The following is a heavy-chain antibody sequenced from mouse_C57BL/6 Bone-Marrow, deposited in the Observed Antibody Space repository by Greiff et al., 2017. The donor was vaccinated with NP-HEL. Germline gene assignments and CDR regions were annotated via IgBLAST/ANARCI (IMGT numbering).Heavy chain of an antibody. D-gene: IGHD3-3*01. V-gene: IGHV1-15*01. CDR2: IDPETGGT. Sequence: VQLQESGAELVRPGASVTLSCKASGYTFTDYEMHWVKQTPVHGLEWIGAIDPETGGTAYNQKFKGKAILTADKSSSTAYMELRSLTSEDSAVYYCTRSRANYWGQGTTLTVSS. CDR3: TRSRANY. CDR1: GYTFTDYE. J-gene: IGHJ2*01.